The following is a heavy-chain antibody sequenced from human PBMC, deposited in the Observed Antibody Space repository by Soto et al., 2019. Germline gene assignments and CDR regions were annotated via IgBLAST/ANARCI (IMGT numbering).Heavy chain of an antibody. V-gene: IGHV3-30-3*01. Sequence: GGSLRLSCAASGFTFSSYAMHWVRQAPGKGLEWVAVISYDGSNKYYADSVKGRFTISRDNSKNTLYLQMNSLRAEDTAVYYCAREDCSGGSCYSRYFDYWGQGTLVTVSS. CDR2: ISYDGSNK. J-gene: IGHJ4*02. CDR1: GFTFSSYA. D-gene: IGHD2-15*01. CDR3: AREDCSGGSCYSRYFDY.